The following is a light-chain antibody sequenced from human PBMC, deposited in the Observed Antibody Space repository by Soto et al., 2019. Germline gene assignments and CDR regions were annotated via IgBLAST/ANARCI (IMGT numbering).Light chain of an antibody. Sequence: DIQMTQSPSSLSASVGDEVTITCRASQTIMTYLNWYQLKPGKPPRLLIYAACSLHSGVRSRFSGSGSGTDFTLTISSLQPEDFATYSCQQSYNFTQTFGQGTKVDIK. CDR2: AAC. J-gene: IGKJ1*01. CDR1: QTIMTY. CDR3: QQSYNFTQT. V-gene: IGKV1-39*01.